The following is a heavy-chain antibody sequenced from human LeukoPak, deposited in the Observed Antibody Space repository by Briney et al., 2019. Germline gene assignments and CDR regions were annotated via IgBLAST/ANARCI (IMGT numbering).Heavy chain of an antibody. CDR1: ELTVSSNC. J-gene: IGHJ4*02. CDR2: IYSDGST. CDR3: ARVSNYGPNFDY. D-gene: IGHD4-11*01. V-gene: IGHV3-66*01. Sequence: GSLRLSCAASELTVSSNCMTWVRQAPGKGLEWVSFIYSDGSTYYADSVRGRFTISRDNSKNSLYLQMNSLRAEDTAVYYCARVSNYGPNFDYWGQGTLVTVSS.